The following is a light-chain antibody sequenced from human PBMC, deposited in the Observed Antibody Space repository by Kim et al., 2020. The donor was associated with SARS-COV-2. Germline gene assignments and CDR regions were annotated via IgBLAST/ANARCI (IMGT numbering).Light chain of an antibody. CDR1: QSVSSK. CDR2: GAS. J-gene: IGKJ1*01. Sequence: EIVMTQSPATLSVSPGERATLSCRASQSVSSKLAWYQQKPGQAPRLLIFGASTRATGIPARFSGSGSGTEFTLTISSLQSEDFAVYYCQQYNKWPPWTFGQGTKVDIK. V-gene: IGKV3-15*01. CDR3: QQYNKWPPWT.